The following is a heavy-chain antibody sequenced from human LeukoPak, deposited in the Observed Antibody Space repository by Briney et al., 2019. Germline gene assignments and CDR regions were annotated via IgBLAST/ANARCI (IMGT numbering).Heavy chain of an antibody. J-gene: IGHJ5*02. Sequence: ASVKLSCKASGYTFTSYYMHWVRQAPGQGLEWMGIINPSGGSTSYAQKFQGRVTMTRDTSTSTVYMELSSLRSEDTAVYYCARDPDSNYDFWSGYPQFDPWGQGTLVTVSS. CDR1: GYTFTSYY. V-gene: IGHV1-46*01. CDR3: ARDPDSNYDFWSGYPQFDP. D-gene: IGHD3-3*01. CDR2: INPSGGST.